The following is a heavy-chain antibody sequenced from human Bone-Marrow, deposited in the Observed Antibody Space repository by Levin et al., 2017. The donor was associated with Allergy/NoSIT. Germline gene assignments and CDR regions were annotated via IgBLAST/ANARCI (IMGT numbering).Heavy chain of an antibody. CDR3: ARVAYYYDSSGYLKANWFDP. V-gene: IGHV1-18*01. CDR2: ISAYNGNT. Sequence: GESLKISCKASGYTFTSYGISWVRQAPGQGLEWMGWISAYNGNTNYAQKLQGRVTMTTDTSTSTAYMELRSLRSDDTAVYYCARVAYYYDSSGYLKANWFDPWGQGTLVTVSS. D-gene: IGHD3-22*01. J-gene: IGHJ5*02. CDR1: GYTFTSYG.